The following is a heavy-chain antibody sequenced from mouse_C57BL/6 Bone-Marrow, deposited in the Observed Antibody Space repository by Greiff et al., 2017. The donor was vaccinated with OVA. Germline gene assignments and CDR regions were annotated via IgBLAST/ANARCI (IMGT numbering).Heavy chain of an antibody. Sequence: VQLQQSVAELVRPGASVKLSCTASGFNIKNTYMHWVKQRPEQGLEWIGRIDPANGNTKYAPKFQGKATITADTSSNTSYLQLSSLTSEDTAIYYCATSYDYEGGAWFAYWGQGTLVTVSA. CDR2: IDPANGNT. J-gene: IGHJ3*01. CDR1: GFNIKNTY. V-gene: IGHV14-3*01. D-gene: IGHD2-4*01. CDR3: ATSYDYEGGAWFAY.